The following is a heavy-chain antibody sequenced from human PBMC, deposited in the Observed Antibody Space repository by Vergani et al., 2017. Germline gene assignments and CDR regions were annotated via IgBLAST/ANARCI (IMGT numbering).Heavy chain of an antibody. J-gene: IGHJ6*03. V-gene: IGHV3-33*06. CDR2: IGHDGNNK. CDR3: AKDQYYYDSSGYLYYYYMDV. D-gene: IGHD3-22*01. Sequence: QEQLVESGGGVVQPGRSLRLSCVTFGFTFSSYGMHWVRQAPGKGLEWVAGIGHDGNNKHYADSVKGRFTISRDNSKNTLYLQMNSLRAEDTAVYYCAKDQYYYDSSGYLYYYYMDVWGKXP. CDR1: GFTFSSYG.